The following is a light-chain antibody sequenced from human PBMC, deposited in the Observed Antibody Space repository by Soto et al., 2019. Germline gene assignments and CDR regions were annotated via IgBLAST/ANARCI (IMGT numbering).Light chain of an antibody. CDR3: SSYISNSIVV. CDR2: EVS. Sequence: QSALTQPASVSGSPGQSITISCTGTSSDVGDYNYVSWYQQHPGKAPKLMIYEVSHRLSGVSNRFSGSKSGYTASLTISGLQDEDGADYYCSSYISNSIVVFGGGTKLTVL. J-gene: IGLJ2*01. CDR1: SSDVGDYNY. V-gene: IGLV2-14*01.